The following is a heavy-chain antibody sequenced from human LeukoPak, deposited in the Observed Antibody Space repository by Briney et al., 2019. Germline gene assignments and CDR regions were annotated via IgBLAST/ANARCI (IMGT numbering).Heavy chain of an antibody. Sequence: PETLSLTCAVYGGSFSGYYWSWIRQPPGKGLEWIGEINHSGSTNYNPSLKSRVTISADTSKNQFSLKLSSVTAADTAVYYCARARRRTYYYGSGSWSGPAGPEAGYYFDYWGQGTLVTVSS. CDR2: INHSGST. D-gene: IGHD3-10*01. CDR3: ARARRRTYYYGSGSWSGPAGPEAGYYFDY. J-gene: IGHJ4*02. V-gene: IGHV4-34*01. CDR1: GGSFSGYY.